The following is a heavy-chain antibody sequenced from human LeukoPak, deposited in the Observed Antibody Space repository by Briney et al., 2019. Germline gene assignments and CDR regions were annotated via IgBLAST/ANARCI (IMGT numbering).Heavy chain of an antibody. CDR3: ARERSWGVLDY. CDR1: GYSISSGYY. Sequence: SETLSLTCAVSGYSISSGYYWGWIRQPPGKGLEWIGSIYHSGSTYYNPSLKSRVTISVDTSKNQFSLKLSSVTAADTAVYYCARERSWGVLDYWGQGTLVTVSS. J-gene: IGHJ4*02. CDR2: IYHSGST. V-gene: IGHV4-38-2*02. D-gene: IGHD7-27*01.